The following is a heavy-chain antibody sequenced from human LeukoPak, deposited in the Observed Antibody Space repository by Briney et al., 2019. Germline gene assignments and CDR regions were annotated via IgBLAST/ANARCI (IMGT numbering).Heavy chain of an antibody. CDR1: GYTFTSYG. J-gene: IGHJ4*02. CDR3: ASLVVVAATRSYFDY. D-gene: IGHD2-15*01. CDR2: ISAYNGNT. V-gene: IGHV1-18*01. Sequence: ASVKVSCKASGYTFTSYGISWVRQAPGQGLEWMGWISAYNGNTNYAQKLQGGVTMTTDTSTSTAYMELRSLRSDDTAVYYCASLVVVAATRSYFDYWGQGTLVTVSS.